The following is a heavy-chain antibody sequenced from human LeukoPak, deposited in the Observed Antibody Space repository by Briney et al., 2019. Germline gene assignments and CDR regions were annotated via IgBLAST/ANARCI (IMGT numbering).Heavy chain of an antibody. CDR1: GYTLTSYD. CDR2: MNPNSGNT. V-gene: IGHV1-8*01. J-gene: IGHJ5*02. Sequence: ASVKVSCKDAGYTLTSYDINRVRQATGQGLEWMGWMNPNSGNTGYAQKFQGRVTMTRNTSISTAYMELSSLRSEDTAVYYCARGVLRDRNWFDPWGQGTLVTVSS. CDR3: ARGVLRDRNWFDP.